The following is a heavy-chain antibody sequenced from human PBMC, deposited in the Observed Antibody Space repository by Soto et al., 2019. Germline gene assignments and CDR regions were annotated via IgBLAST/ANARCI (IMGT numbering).Heavy chain of an antibody. CDR1: GYTFTSYA. J-gene: IGHJ6*02. D-gene: IGHD2-8*02. CDR3: ACGEPRLYRTGEHYGMDV. V-gene: IGHV1-3*01. CDR2: INAGNGNT. Sequence: ASVKVSCKASGYTFTSYAMHWVRQAPGQRLEWMGWINAGNGNTKYSQKFQGRVTITRDTSASTAYMELSSLRSEDTAVYYCACGEPRLYRTGEHYGMDVWGQGTTVTVSS.